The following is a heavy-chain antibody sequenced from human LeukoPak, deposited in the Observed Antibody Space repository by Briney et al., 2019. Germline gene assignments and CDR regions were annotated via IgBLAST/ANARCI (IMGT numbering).Heavy chain of an antibody. CDR2: INAGNGNT. CDR3: ARSSSGWYGVDY. D-gene: IGHD6-19*01. J-gene: IGHJ4*02. CDR1: GYTFTSYA. Sequence: ASVKVSCKASGYTFTSYAMHWVRQAPGQRLEWMGWINAGNGNTKYSQKFQGRVTITRDTSASTAYMELSSLRSEDTAVYYCARSSSGWYGVDYWGRGTLVTVSS. V-gene: IGHV1-3*01.